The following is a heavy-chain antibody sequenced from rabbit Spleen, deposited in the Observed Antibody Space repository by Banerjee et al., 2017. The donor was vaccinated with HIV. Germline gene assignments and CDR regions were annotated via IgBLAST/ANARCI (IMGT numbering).Heavy chain of an antibody. CDR3: ARDPNYASGHYIYSF. J-gene: IGHJ4*01. CDR2: IATGSGST. D-gene: IGHD1-1*01. V-gene: IGHV1S43*01. Sequence: QLVESGGGLVKPEGSLTLTCKASGVSFSDKDVMCWVRQAPGKGLELIGCIATGSGSTWYASWVNGRFTISRSTSLNTVDLKMTSLTGADTATYFCARDPNYASGHYIYSFWGQGTLVTVS. CDR1: GVSFSDKDV.